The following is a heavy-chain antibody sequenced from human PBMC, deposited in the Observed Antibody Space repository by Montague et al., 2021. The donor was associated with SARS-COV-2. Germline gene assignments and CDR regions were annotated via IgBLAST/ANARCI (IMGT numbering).Heavy chain of an antibody. CDR1: GFTVSSNY. J-gene: IGHJ4*02. Sequence: SLRLSCAASGFTVSSNYMSWVRQAPGKGLEWVSVIYSGGSTYYAYSVKGRFTISRDNSKNTLYLQMNSLRAEDTAVYYCASLGNGWENDYWGQGTLVTVSS. D-gene: IGHD6-19*01. CDR3: ASLGNGWENDY. CDR2: IYSGGST. V-gene: IGHV3-53*01.